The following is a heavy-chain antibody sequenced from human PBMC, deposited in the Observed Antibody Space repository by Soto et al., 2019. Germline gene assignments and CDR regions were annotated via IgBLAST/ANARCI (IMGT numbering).Heavy chain of an antibody. Sequence: PGGSLRLSCAASGFTFSDYYMSWIRQAPGKGLEWASYIVSSSSYTNYADSVKGRFTISRDNAKNSLYLEMNSLRAEDTAVYYCARLRASTWYMGGYLDYWGLGTQVTVSS. V-gene: IGHV3-11*06. D-gene: IGHD6-13*01. CDR3: ARLRASTWYMGGYLDY. J-gene: IGHJ4*02. CDR2: IVSSSSYT. CDR1: GFTFSDYY.